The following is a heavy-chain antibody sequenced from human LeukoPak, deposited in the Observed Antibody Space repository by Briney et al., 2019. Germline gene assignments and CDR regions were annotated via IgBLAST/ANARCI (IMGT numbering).Heavy chain of an antibody. CDR2: ISWNSGEI. Sequence: PGGSLRLSCAASGFTFVDYAMHWVRQAPGKGLEWVSGISWNSGEIGYADSVKGRFTVSRDNAKNSLFLQMNGMRPDDTALYYCAKGVVRRALYFDYWGQGTLVTVSS. CDR3: AKGVVRRALYFDY. J-gene: IGHJ4*02. D-gene: IGHD3-10*01. CDR1: GFTFVDYA. V-gene: IGHV3-9*01.